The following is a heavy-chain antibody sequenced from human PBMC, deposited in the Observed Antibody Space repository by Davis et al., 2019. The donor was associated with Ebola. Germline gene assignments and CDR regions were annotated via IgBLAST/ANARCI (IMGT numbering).Heavy chain of an antibody. J-gene: IGHJ6*02. CDR3: ARESIVVVIAIFHYGMDV. Sequence: GGSLRLSCAASGFTFSGSAMHWVRQASGKGLEWVGRIRSKANSYATAYAASVKGRFTISRDDSKNTAYLQMNSLKTEDTAVYYCARESIVVVIAIFHYGMDVWGQGTTVTVSS. CDR2: IRSKANSYAT. D-gene: IGHD2-21*01. CDR1: GFTFSGSA. V-gene: IGHV3-73*01.